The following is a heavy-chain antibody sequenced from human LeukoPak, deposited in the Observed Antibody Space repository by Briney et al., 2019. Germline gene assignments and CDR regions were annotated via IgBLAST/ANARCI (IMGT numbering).Heavy chain of an antibody. J-gene: IGHJ4*02. D-gene: IGHD5-24*01. Sequence: PSETLSLTCTVSGVSISSSINFWGWIRQPPGKGLEWIGSMHYRGTTYYIPSLKSRVTISVDTSKNQFSLKLSSVTAADTAVYYCARHEEEDGYNAKTFDFWGQGTLVTVSS. CDR3: ARHEEEDGYNAKTFDF. V-gene: IGHV4-39*01. CDR1: GVSISSSINF. CDR2: MHYRGTT.